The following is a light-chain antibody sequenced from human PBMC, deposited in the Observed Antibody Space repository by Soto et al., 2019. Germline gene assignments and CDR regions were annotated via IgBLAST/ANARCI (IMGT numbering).Light chain of an antibody. CDR2: GAS. V-gene: IGKV3-15*01. CDR1: QSLSSN. Sequence: EIVMTQSPATLSVSPGERATLSCRASQSLSSNLAWYQQKPGQAPRLLIYGASTRATGIPARFSGSGSGTEFTLTISSLQSEDFAVYYCQQYKDSSRRLTLRG. CDR3: QQYKDSSRRLT. J-gene: IGKJ4*01.